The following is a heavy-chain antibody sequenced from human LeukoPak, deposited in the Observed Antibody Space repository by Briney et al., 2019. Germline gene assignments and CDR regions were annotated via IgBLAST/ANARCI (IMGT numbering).Heavy chain of an antibody. V-gene: IGHV3-74*03. Sequence: GGSLRLSCTASGFTFSAHWIHWVRQPPGMGLVWVSRINERGTDSMYAESVRGRFTISRDNAKNTVYLQMNSLRAEDTAVYYCVRDETLWTLDWWGQGTLVSVSS. CDR1: GFTFSAHW. CDR2: INERGTDS. D-gene: IGHD1-1*01. CDR3: VRDETLWTLDW. J-gene: IGHJ4*02.